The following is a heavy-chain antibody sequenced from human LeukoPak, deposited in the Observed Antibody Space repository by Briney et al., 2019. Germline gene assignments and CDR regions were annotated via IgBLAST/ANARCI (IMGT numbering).Heavy chain of an antibody. J-gene: IGHJ5*02. V-gene: IGHV4-59*01. CDR2: TYYSGST. CDR1: GGSISSYY. CDR3: ARGELGYCSSTSCSWFDP. D-gene: IGHD2-2*01. Sequence: SETLSLTCTVSGGSISSYYWSWIRQPPGKGLEWIGYTYYSGSTNYNPSLKSRVTISVDTSKNQFSLKLSSVTAADTAVYYCARGELGYCSSTSCSWFDPWGQGTLVTVSS.